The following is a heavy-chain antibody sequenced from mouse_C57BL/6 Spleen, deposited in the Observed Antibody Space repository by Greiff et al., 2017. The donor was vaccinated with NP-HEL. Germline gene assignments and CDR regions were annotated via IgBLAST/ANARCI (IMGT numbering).Heavy chain of an antibody. Sequence: VQLQQSGPELVKPGASVKISCKASGYAFSSSWMNWVKQRPGKGLEWIGRIYPGDGDTNYNGKLKGKATLTADNSSSTAYMQLSSLTSVDSAVYFCAAVYYGNYVCAKDYWGQGASVTVSS. J-gene: IGHJ4*01. CDR3: AAVYYGNYVCAKDY. CDR1: GYAFSSSW. CDR2: IYPGDGDT. D-gene: IGHD2-1*01. V-gene: IGHV1-82*01.